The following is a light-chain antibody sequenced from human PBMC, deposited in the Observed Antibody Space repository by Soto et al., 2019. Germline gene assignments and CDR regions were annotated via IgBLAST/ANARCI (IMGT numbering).Light chain of an antibody. CDR1: SSDVGGYNY. J-gene: IGLJ1*01. V-gene: IGLV2-8*01. CDR3: SSYAGSNNPYV. Sequence: QSVLTQPPSASGSPGQSVTISCTGTSSDVGGYNYVSWCQQHPGKAPKLMIYEVSKRPSGVPDRFPGSKSGNTASLTVSGLQAEDEADYYCSSYAGSNNPYVFGTGTRSPS. CDR2: EVS.